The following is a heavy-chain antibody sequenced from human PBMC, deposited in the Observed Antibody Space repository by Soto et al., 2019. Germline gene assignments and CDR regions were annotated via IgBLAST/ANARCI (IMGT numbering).Heavy chain of an antibody. CDR2: IIAGNGNT. D-gene: IGHD3-16*01. J-gene: IGHJ4*02. CDR3: AWGDRFWTGLGH. Sequence: ASVKVSCKASGYTSTNNAIHWVRQAPGQRLEWMGWIIAGNGNTRYSQKFQGRVTITRDTSASTAYMELSSLRPEDTAVYFCAWGDRFWTGLGHWGQGTLVTVS. CDR1: GYTSTNNA. V-gene: IGHV1-3*01.